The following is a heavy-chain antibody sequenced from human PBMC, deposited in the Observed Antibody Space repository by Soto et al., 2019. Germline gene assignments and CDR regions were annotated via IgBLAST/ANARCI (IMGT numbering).Heavy chain of an antibody. CDR2: IYHSGST. CDR3: ARGTNVDY. V-gene: IGHV4-59*01. Sequence: ETLSLTCTVSGGSINNYYWNWIRQPPGKGLEWIGYIYHSGSTNYNPSLKSRVTISVDMSKNQFSLNLSPVTAADTAVYYCARGTNVDYWGQGILVTSPQ. J-gene: IGHJ4*02. CDR1: GGSINNYY.